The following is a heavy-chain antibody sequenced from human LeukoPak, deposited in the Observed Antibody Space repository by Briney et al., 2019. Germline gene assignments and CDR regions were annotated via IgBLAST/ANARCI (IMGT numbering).Heavy chain of an antibody. J-gene: IGHJ5*02. CDR3: ARVILYQRGDNWFDP. V-gene: IGHV4-38-2*02. Sequence: SETLSLTCTVSGYSISSGYYWGWIRQPPGKGLERIGSIYHSGSTYYNPSLKSRVTISVDTSKNQFSLKLSSVTAADTAIYYCARVILYQRGDNWFDPWGQGTLVTVSS. CDR2: IYHSGST. D-gene: IGHD2-8*01. CDR1: GYSISSGYY.